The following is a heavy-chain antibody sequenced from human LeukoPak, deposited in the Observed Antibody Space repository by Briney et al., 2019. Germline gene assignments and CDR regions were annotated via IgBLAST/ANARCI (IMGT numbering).Heavy chain of an antibody. J-gene: IGHJ6*03. V-gene: IGHV4-30-4*07. D-gene: IGHD3-16*02. CDR3: ARDGGLRLGELSYYYYMDV. CDR2: IYYSGCT. CDR1: GGSISSGGYS. Sequence: ASQTLSLTCAVSGGSISSGGYSWSWIRQPPGKGLEWIGYIYYSGCTYYNPSLKSRVTISVDTSKNQFSLKLSSVTAADTAVYYCARDGGLRLGELSYYYYMDVWGKGTTVTVSS.